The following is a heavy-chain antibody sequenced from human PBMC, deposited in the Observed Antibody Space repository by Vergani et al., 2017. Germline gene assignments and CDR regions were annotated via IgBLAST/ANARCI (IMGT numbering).Heavy chain of an antibody. Sequence: EVQRLESGGGLVQPGGSLRLSCAASGLTFSSYAMSWVRQAPGKGLECVSDISGSGGSTYYADSVKGRFTISRDNSKNTLYLQMNSLRAEDTAVYYCANGKEHSSYGRDWFDPWGQGTLVTVSS. D-gene: IGHD6-6*01. V-gene: IGHV3-23*01. CDR3: ANGKEHSSYGRDWFDP. J-gene: IGHJ5*02. CDR1: GLTFSSYA. CDR2: ISGSGGST.